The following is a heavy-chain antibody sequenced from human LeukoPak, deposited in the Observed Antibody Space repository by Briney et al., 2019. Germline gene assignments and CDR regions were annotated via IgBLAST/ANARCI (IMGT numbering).Heavy chain of an antibody. CDR3: AKVKGTSYDILTGWPNDAFDI. J-gene: IGHJ3*02. D-gene: IGHD3-9*01. Sequence: GGSLRLSCAASGFTFSSYAMHWVRQAPGKGLEWVAVISYDGSNKYYADSVKGRFTISRDNSKNTLYLQMNSLRAEDTAVYYCAKVKGTSYDILTGWPNDAFDIWGQGTMVTVSS. V-gene: IGHV3-30*04. CDR2: ISYDGSNK. CDR1: GFTFSSYA.